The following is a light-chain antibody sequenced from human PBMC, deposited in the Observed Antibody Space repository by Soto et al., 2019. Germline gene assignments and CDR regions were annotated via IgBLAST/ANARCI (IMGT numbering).Light chain of an antibody. CDR1: QSVSNAY. CDR3: QQHAASPRT. J-gene: IGKJ1*01. CDR2: GAS. Sequence: EIVLTQSPGTLSLSPRERATLSCRASQSVSNAYLAWYQHKVGQSPRLLIYGASNRAPGIPDRFSGSGSATTFTPTTSRLEPEDVAVYYCQQHAASPRTFGQGTKVEVK. V-gene: IGKV3-20*01.